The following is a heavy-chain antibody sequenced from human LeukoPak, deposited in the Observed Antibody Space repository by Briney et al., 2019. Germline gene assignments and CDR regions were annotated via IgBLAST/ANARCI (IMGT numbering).Heavy chain of an antibody. D-gene: IGHD1-26*01. V-gene: IGHV3-48*04. Sequence: PGGSLRLSCAASGFPFSTYWMNWVRQAPGKGLEWVSYISSSGSTIYYADSVKGRFISSRDNTKNSLYLQMNSLRAEDTAIYYCARDPRIVSGSYLDYWGQGTLVTVSS. CDR2: ISSSGSTI. J-gene: IGHJ4*02. CDR3: ARDPRIVSGSYLDY. CDR1: GFPFSTYW.